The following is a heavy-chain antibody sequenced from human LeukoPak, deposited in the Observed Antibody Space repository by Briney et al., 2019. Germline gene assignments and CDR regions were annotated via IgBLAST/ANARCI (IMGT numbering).Heavy chain of an antibody. V-gene: IGHV3-74*01. Sequence: KCNSVWLHGRRIVKEKGLVWVSRVNSDGSSTTYADSVKGRFTISRDNAKNTLYLQMNSLRAEDTAVYYCARGRYYGMDVWGQGTTVTVSS. CDR3: ARGRYYGMDV. CDR2: VNSDGSST. J-gene: IGHJ6*02. CDR1: KCNSVW.